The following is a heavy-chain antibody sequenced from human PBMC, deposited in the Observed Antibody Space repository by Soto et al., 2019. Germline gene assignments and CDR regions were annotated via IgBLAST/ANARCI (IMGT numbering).Heavy chain of an antibody. CDR1: GGSITHGDYY. CDR2: IYYSGST. D-gene: IGHD2-2*01. V-gene: IGHV4-30-4*02. J-gene: IGHJ5*02. CDR3: AREWPERGGYCISTSCYERVSWFDP. Sequence: PSETLSLTCTVSGGSITHGDYYWNWIRQPPGKGLEWIGHIYYSGSTYYNPSLKSRVTISVDTSKNQFSLKLSSVTAADTAVYYCAREWPERGGYCISTSCYERVSWFDPWGQGTLVTVSS.